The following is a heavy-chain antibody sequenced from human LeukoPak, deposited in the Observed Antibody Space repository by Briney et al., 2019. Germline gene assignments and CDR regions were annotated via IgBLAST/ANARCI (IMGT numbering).Heavy chain of an antibody. D-gene: IGHD3-22*01. V-gene: IGHV3-48*03. CDR2: ISSSGSTI. Sequence: GGSLRLSCAASGFTFSSYEMNWVRQAPGKGLEWVSYISSSGSTIYYADSVKGRFTISRDNAKNSLYLRMNSLRAEDTAVYYCASQHSSGYPPDYWGQGTLVTVSS. CDR3: ASQHSSGYPPDY. CDR1: GFTFSSYE. J-gene: IGHJ4*02.